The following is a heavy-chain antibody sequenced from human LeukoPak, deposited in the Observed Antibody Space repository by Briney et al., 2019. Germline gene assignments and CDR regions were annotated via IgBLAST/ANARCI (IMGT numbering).Heavy chain of an antibody. CDR2: ISPGGPT. CDR1: GFPFSSHG. J-gene: IGHJ4*02. V-gene: IGHV3-23*01. D-gene: IGHD5-12*01. CDR3: AKDGAWLRFDD. Sequence: GGTLRLSCAGSGFPFSSHGMNWVRQAPGKGLEWVSGISPGGPTYYADSVKGRFTISRDDSKNTLYLQMKNLRAEDTAIYYCAKDGAWLRFDDWGQGILVTVSS.